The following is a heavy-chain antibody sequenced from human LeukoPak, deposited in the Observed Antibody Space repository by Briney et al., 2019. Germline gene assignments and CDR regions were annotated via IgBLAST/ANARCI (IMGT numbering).Heavy chain of an antibody. J-gene: IGHJ4*02. CDR1: GFTVSSNY. D-gene: IGHD4-11*01. Sequence: GGSLRLSCAASGFTVSSNYMSWVRQAPGKGLEGASVIYSGGSTYYADSVKGRFTISRDNSKNTLYLQMNSLRAEDTAVYYCARLDTVTPYYFDYWGQGTLVTVSS. CDR3: ARLDTVTPYYFDY. V-gene: IGHV3-66*01. CDR2: IYSGGST.